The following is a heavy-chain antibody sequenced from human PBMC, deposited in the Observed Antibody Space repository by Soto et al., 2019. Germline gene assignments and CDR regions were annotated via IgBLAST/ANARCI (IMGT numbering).Heavy chain of an antibody. Sequence: QVQLVESGGGVVQPGRSLRLSCAASGFTFNNYGVHWVRQAPGKGLEWVAVIGYDGSNKYSADSVKGRLTISRDNSKSTLYRQTNSLRGEDTAVYYCARGDVGSGILIDNWGQGTLVTVSS. D-gene: IGHD3-10*01. CDR1: GFTFNNYG. J-gene: IGHJ4*02. CDR2: IGYDGSNK. V-gene: IGHV3-33*01. CDR3: ARGDVGSGILIDN.